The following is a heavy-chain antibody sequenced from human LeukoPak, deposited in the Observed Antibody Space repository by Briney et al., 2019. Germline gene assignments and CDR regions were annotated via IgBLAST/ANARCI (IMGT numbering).Heavy chain of an antibody. CDR3: ARALSITTTRGVIKGPDY. J-gene: IGHJ4*02. V-gene: IGHV1-2*06. CDR1: GYTFTGYH. CDR2: INPNSGDT. Sequence: ASVKVSCKASGYTFTGYHMHWVRQAPGQGLEWMGRINPNSGDTNYAQKFQGRVTMTRDTSVSTAFMEVNRLRPDDTAVYYCARALSITTTRGVIKGPDYWGQGTLVTVSS. D-gene: IGHD3-10*01.